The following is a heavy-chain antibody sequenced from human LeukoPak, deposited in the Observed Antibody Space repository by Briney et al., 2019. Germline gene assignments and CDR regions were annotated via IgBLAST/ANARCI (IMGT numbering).Heavy chain of an antibody. CDR2: ISGSGGSA. CDR3: AKVGSSGWYAMDA. CDR1: GLTFTYYA. V-gene: IGHV3-23*01. J-gene: IGHJ6*02. Sequence: GGSLRLSCTASGLTFTYYAMTWVRQAPGKGLEWVSPISGSGGSAKYADSVKGRFTISRDNSKNTLFLQMSSLRAEDTAIYYCAKVGSSGWYAMDAWGRGTSVTVS. D-gene: IGHD6-19*01.